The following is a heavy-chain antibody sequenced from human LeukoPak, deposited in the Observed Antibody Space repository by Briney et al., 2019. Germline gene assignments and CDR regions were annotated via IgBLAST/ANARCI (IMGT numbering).Heavy chain of an antibody. CDR1: GFTFTSYG. Sequence: ASVKVSCKASGFTFTSYGISWVRQAPGQGLEWMGWISAYNGNTNYAQTLQGSVTMTTDTSTSTAYMELRSLRSDDTAVYYCASPSHCSSTSCLEFDHWGQGTLVTVSS. D-gene: IGHD2-2*01. J-gene: IGHJ4*02. CDR2: ISAYNGNT. CDR3: ASPSHCSSTSCLEFDH. V-gene: IGHV1-18*01.